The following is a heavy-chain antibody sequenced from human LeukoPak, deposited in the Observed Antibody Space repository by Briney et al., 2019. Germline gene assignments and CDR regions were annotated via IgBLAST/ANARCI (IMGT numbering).Heavy chain of an antibody. D-gene: IGHD3-3*01. CDR3: ARPANTIFGVVFASHFDY. Sequence: GGSLRLSCAASRFIFSTYGMHWVRQAPGKGLEWVAFIRPDGSNEYYAASVRGRFAISRDNAKNSLYLEMNSLRADDTAVYYCARPANTIFGVVFASHFDYWGQGTLVTVSS. CDR1: RFIFSTYG. CDR2: IRPDGSNE. J-gene: IGHJ4*02. V-gene: IGHV3-30*02.